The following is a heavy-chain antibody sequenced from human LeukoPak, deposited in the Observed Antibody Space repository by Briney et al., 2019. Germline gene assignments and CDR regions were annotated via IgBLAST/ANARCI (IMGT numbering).Heavy chain of an antibody. CDR3: ARGISSYTYDAFDI. V-gene: IGHV1-69*05. CDR1: GGTFSSYA. J-gene: IGHJ3*02. Sequence: SVKVSCKASGGTFSSYAISWVRQAPGQGLEWMGGIIPIFGTANYAQKFQGRVTITTDESTSTAYMELSSLRSEDTAVYYCARGISSYTYDAFDIWGQGTTVTVSS. CDR2: IIPIFGTA. D-gene: IGHD6-13*01.